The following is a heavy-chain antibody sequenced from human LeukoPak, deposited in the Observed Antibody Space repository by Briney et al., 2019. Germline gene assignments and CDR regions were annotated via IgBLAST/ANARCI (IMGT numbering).Heavy chain of an antibody. V-gene: IGHV3-7*01. D-gene: IGHD6-13*01. J-gene: IGHJ4*02. CDR3: ARSAAIGTVDY. CDR2: INQDGSEI. Sequence: GGSLRLSCAASGFTFSSYTMNWVRQAPGKGLEWVANINQDGSEIYYVDSVKGRFTMSRDNAKNSLYLQMNSLRVDGTAVYYCARSAAIGTVDYWGQGTLVTVSP. CDR1: GFTFSSYT.